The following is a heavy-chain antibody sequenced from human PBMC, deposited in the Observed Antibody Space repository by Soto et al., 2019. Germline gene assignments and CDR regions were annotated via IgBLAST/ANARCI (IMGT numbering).Heavy chain of an antibody. J-gene: IGHJ6*02. V-gene: IGHV3-30*18. Sequence: QVQLVESGGGVVQPGRSLRLSCAASGFTFSSYGMHWVRQAPGKGLEWVAVISYDGSNKYYADSVKGRFTISRDNSKNTLYLKMNSLRAEDTVVYYCAKDLIFSSGIAARPSYYGMDVWGQGTTVTVSS. D-gene: IGHD6-6*01. CDR2: ISYDGSNK. CDR3: AKDLIFSSGIAARPSYYGMDV. CDR1: GFTFSSYG.